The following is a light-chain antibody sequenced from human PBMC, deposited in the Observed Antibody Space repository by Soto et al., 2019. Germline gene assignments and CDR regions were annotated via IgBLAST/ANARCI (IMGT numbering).Light chain of an antibody. J-gene: IGLJ1*01. V-gene: IGLV2-14*01. CDR2: DVS. Sequence: QSSLTQPASVSGSPGQSITLSCTGTSSDDGGYNYVSWYQQHPGQAPKLMIYDVSNRPSGVSNRFSGSKSGNTASLTISGLQAEDEADYYCSSYTSSSLYVFGTGTKLTVL. CDR3: SSYTSSSLYV. CDR1: SSDDGGYNY.